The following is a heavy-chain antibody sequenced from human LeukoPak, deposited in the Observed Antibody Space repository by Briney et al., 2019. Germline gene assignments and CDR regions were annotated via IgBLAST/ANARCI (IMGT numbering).Heavy chain of an antibody. CDR3: ARTAYAYYDSSGYYEEWFDP. D-gene: IGHD3-22*01. CDR1: GGSFSGYY. J-gene: IGHJ5*02. CDR2: INHSGST. V-gene: IGHV4-34*01. Sequence: PSETLSLTCAVYGGSFSGYYWSWIRQPPGKGLEWIGEINHSGSTNYNPSLKSRVTISVDTSKNQFSLKLSSVTAADTAVYYCARTAYAYYDSSGYYEEWFDPWGQGTLVTVSS.